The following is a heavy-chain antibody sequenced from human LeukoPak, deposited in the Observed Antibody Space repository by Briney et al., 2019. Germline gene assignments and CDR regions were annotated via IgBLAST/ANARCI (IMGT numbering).Heavy chain of an antibody. CDR1: GGSISSGGYY. Sequence: SETLSLTCTVSGGSISSGGYYWSWIRQPPGKGLEWIGYIYHSGSTYYNPSLKSRVTISVDRSKNQFSLKLSSVTAADTAVYYCARALGRGSWAITMVRGVIIWFDPWGQGTLVTVSS. CDR2: IYHSGST. V-gene: IGHV4-30-2*01. D-gene: IGHD3-10*01. J-gene: IGHJ5*02. CDR3: ARALGRGSWAITMVRGVIIWFDP.